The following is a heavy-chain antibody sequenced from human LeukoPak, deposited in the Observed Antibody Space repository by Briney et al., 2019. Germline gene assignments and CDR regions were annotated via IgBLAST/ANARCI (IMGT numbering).Heavy chain of an antibody. CDR1: GLTVSAKY. V-gene: IGHV3-66*02. CDR2: IYSDGGT. D-gene: IGHD3-16*01. Sequence: GESRRLSCVASGLTVSAKYMSWVRQRPGKGLDWISSIYSDGGTNYADSVKGRFTFSRDNSKNTLYLQMNSLRPEDTAVYYCARDGGFGGPGGDNWFDSWGQGALVTVSS. J-gene: IGHJ5*01. CDR3: ARDGGFGGPGGDNWFDS.